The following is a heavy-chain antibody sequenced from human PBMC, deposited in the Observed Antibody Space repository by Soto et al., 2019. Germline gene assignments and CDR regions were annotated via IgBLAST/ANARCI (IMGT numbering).Heavy chain of an antibody. CDR3: ARHNYGSGSTYFDY. CDR1: GGSISSYY. J-gene: IGHJ4*01. D-gene: IGHD3-10*01. CDR2: IYYSGST. Sequence: QVQLQESGPGLVKPSETLSLTCTVSGGSISSYYWSWIRQPPGKGLEWIGYIYYSGSTNYNPSLKSRVTISVDTSKNQFSLKLNSMTAADTAVYYCARHNYGSGSTYFDYWGQEPWSPSPQ. V-gene: IGHV4-59*08.